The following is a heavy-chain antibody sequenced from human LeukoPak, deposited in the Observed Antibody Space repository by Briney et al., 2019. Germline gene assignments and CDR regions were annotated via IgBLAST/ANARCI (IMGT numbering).Heavy chain of an antibody. CDR1: GYTFSGYY. CDR2: INPNSGGT. J-gene: IGHJ5*02. D-gene: IGHD2-15*01. Sequence: ASVKVSCKASGYTFSGYYIHWVRQAPGQRLEWMGWINPNSGGTNYAQKFQGRVTMTRDTSISTAYMDLSRLRSDDTALYYCVRYSNSGGCYSAWGQGTLVTVSS. V-gene: IGHV1-2*02. CDR3: VRYSNSGGCYSA.